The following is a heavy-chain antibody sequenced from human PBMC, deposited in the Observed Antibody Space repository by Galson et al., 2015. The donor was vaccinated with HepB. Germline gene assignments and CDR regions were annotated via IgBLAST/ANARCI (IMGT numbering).Heavy chain of an antibody. D-gene: IGHD3-3*01. J-gene: IGHJ5*02. V-gene: IGHV1-8*01. CDR1: GYTFTSYD. CDR3: AKTVLRFLEWPPTSWFDP. Sequence: SVKVSCKASGYTFTSYDINWVRQATGQGLEWMGWMNPNSGNTGYAQKFQGRVTMTRNTSISTAYMELSSLRSEDTAVYYCAKTVLRFLEWPPTSWFDPWGQGTLVTVSS. CDR2: MNPNSGNT.